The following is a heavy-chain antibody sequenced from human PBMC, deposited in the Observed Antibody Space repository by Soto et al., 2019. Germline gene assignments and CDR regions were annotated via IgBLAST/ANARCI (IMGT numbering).Heavy chain of an antibody. CDR2: MSAYNGNT. CDR1: GYTFTSYG. D-gene: IGHD6-13*01. CDR3: ARVHIAAANDAFDI. J-gene: IGHJ3*02. V-gene: IGHV1-18*01. Sequence: ASVKVSCKASGYTFTSYGISWVRQAPGQGLEWMGWMSAYNGNTDYAQKVQGRVTMTTNTSISTAYMELSSLRSEDTAVYYCARVHIAAANDAFDIWGQGTMVTVSS.